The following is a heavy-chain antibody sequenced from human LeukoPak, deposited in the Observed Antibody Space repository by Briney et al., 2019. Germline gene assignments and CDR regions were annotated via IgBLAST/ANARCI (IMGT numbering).Heavy chain of an antibody. J-gene: IGHJ4*02. CDR3: ARVGYSSSWYWLFDY. D-gene: IGHD6-13*01. CDR1: GYTFAGYF. Sequence: ASVKVSCKASGYTFAGYFMHWVRQAPGQGLEWLGWINPNSGVTNYAQKFQGRVTMARDTSISTAYMELSRLRSDDTAVYYCARVGYSSSWYWLFDYWGQGTLVTVSS. V-gene: IGHV1-2*02. CDR2: INPNSGVT.